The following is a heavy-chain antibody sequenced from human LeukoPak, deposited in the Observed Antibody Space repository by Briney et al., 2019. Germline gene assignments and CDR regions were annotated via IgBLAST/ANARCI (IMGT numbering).Heavy chain of an antibody. D-gene: IGHD4-17*01. V-gene: IGHV3-30*04. CDR2: ISFDGTHD. CDR3: ARARATVTRISSFDI. J-gene: IGHJ3*02. CDR1: GFTFSSYA. Sequence: PGGSLRLSCAASGFTFSSYAIHWVRQAPGKGLEWVAVISFDGTHDFYVDSVKGRFTISRDNSKNTLYLQMNSLRADDTAVYYCARARATVTRISSFDIWGQGTMVTVSS.